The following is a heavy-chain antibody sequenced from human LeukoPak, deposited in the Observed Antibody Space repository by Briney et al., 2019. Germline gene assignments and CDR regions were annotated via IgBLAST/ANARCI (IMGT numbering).Heavy chain of an antibody. Sequence: SETLSLTCTVYGGSFSDFHWSWIRLPPGKGLEWIGEINHSGSTNYNPSLKSRVTISIDTSKNQFSLKLSSVTAADTAVYYCARGKVTRDWYFDLWGRGTLVTVSS. J-gene: IGHJ2*01. D-gene: IGHD4-17*01. CDR1: GGSFSDFH. V-gene: IGHV4-34*01. CDR3: ARGKVTRDWYFDL. CDR2: INHSGST.